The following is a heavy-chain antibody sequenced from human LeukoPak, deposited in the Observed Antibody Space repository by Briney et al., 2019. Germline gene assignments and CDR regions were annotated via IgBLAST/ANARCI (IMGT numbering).Heavy chain of an antibody. CDR3: ARDVGGYNYGYSLDY. CDR2: IYTSGST. CDR1: GGSISSYY. D-gene: IGHD5-18*01. Sequence: SETLSLTCTVSGGSISSYYWNWIRQPAGKGLEWIGRIYTSGSTSYNSSLKSRVTMSVDTSKNQFSLRLSSVTAADTAVYYCARDVGGYNYGYSLDYWGQGTLVSVSS. J-gene: IGHJ4*02. V-gene: IGHV4-4*07.